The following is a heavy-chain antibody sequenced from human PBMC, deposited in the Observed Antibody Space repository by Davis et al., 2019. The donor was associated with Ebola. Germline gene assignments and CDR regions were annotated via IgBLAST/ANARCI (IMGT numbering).Heavy chain of an antibody. Sequence: GESLKISCAASGFDFSSHAIHWVRQAPGKGLEWVSGISSDSDNIFYVDSVKGRFTISRDNDENSLYLQMNSLRAEDTAVYYCARFGSRRYNDWSGDHWGQGTLVTVSS. CDR3: ARFGSRRYNDWSGDH. J-gene: IGHJ4*02. CDR2: ISSDSDNI. V-gene: IGHV3-21*01. CDR1: GFDFSSHA. D-gene: IGHD3-9*01.